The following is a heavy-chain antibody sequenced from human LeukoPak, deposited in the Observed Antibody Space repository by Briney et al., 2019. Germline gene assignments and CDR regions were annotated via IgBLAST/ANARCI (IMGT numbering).Heavy chain of an antibody. CDR2: ISTSSSII. CDR3: AREIVGATPYFDY. Sequence: GGSLRLSCAASGFTFYAFEMNWVRQAPGKGLEWVSYISTSSSIIYFADSVKGRFTISRDNAKNSLYLQMDSLRAEDTAVYYCAREIVGATPYFDYWGRGTLVTVSS. D-gene: IGHD1-26*01. CDR1: GFTFYAFE. V-gene: IGHV3-48*03. J-gene: IGHJ4*02.